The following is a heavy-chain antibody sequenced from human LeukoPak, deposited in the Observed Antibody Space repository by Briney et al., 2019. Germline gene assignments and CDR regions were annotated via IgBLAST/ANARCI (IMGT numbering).Heavy chain of an antibody. J-gene: IGHJ3*02. CDR3: ARIVSVHAFDI. Sequence: SETLSLTCTVSGGSTSSHYWSWIRQPAGKGLEWIGRIYISGSSSYNPSLKSRVTMSVDASKNQFSLKLSSVTAADTAVYYCARIVSVHAFDIWGQGTMVTVSS. V-gene: IGHV4-4*07. CDR1: GGSTSSHY. CDR2: IYISGSS. D-gene: IGHD2-15*01.